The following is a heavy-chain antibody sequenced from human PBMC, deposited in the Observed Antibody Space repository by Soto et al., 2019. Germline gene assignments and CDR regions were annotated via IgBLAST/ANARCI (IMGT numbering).Heavy chain of an antibody. V-gene: IGHV1-18*01. D-gene: IGHD3-9*01. CDR2: ISAYNGNI. Sequence: GASVKVSCKASGFTFTSYGFSWVRQAPGQGLEWMGWISAYNGNIKYVQKLQGRVTITRDTSASTAYMELSSLRSEDTAVYYCARDYDILTGLDYWGQGTLVTVSS. J-gene: IGHJ4*02. CDR1: GFTFTSYG. CDR3: ARDYDILTGLDY.